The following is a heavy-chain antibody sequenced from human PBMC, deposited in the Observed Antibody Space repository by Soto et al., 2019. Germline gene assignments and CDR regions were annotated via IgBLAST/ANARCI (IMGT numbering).Heavy chain of an antibody. CDR2: INHSGSI. Sequence: SETLSLTCSVYGGSFSGYYWSWIRQPPGKGLEWIGEINHSGSINYNPSLKSRVTISVDTSKNQFSLKLSSVTAADTAVYYCARGPRGSSSWDRYYYYMEVWGKGTTVTVSS. D-gene: IGHD6-13*01. V-gene: IGHV4-34*01. J-gene: IGHJ6*03. CDR3: ARGPRGSSSWDRYYYYMEV. CDR1: GGSFSGYY.